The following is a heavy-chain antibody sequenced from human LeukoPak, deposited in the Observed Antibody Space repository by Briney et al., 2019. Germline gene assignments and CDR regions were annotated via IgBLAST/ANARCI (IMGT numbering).Heavy chain of an antibody. J-gene: IGHJ4*02. CDR2: IRQDGSEK. CDR1: GFTFLTYW. V-gene: IGHV3-7*01. Sequence: GGSLRLSCAASGFTFLTYWMSWVRQAPGEGLEWVATIRQDGSEKYYVDFVKGRFTISRDNAKNSLYLQMNSLRAEDTAVYYCARDGGGDFWSGYWDYFDYWGQGTLVTVSS. D-gene: IGHD3-3*01. CDR3: ARDGGGDFWSGYWDYFDY.